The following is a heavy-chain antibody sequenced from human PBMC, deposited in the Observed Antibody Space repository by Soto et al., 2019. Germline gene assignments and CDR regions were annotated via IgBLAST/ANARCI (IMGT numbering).Heavy chain of an antibody. V-gene: IGHV4-39*01. CDR3: ARRGSSSWYGY. CDR2: IYYSGST. CDR1: GGSISSNSYY. J-gene: IGHJ4*02. Sequence: SETLSLTCTVSGGSISSNSYYWGCIRHPPGKVLAWIGSIYYSGSTYYNQSHKSRVTISVDTSKNQCSLKLSSVTAADTAVYYCARRGSSSWYGYWGQGTLVTVSS. D-gene: IGHD6-13*01.